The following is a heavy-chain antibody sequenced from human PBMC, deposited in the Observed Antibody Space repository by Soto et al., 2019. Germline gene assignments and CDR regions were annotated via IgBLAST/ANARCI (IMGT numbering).Heavy chain of an antibody. CDR2: IYHSGST. Sequence: PSETLSLTCAVSGGSISSSNWWSWVRQPPGKGLEWIGEIYHSGSTNYNPSLKSRVTISVDKSKNQISLKLNSVTAADTAVYYCARNIVVVPAATIYYYYGMDVWGQGTTVTVSS. J-gene: IGHJ6*02. CDR1: GGSISSSNW. CDR3: ARNIVVVPAATIYYYYGMDV. D-gene: IGHD2-2*01. V-gene: IGHV4-4*02.